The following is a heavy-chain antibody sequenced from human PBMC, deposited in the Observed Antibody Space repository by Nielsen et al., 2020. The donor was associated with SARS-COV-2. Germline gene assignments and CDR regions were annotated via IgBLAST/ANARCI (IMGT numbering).Heavy chain of an antibody. CDR3: TRVNPIRGSWFDAFDI. V-gene: IGHV3-7*03. CDR1: GFTFSRSW. Sequence: GESLKISCAASGFTFSRSWMSWVRQAPGKGLEWVTNIKEDGSEKYYVDSVKGRFTISRDDAKKSLSLQMNSLRTEDTAVYFCTRVNPIRGSWFDAFDIWGQGTMVTVSS. J-gene: IGHJ3*02. D-gene: IGHD6-13*01. CDR2: IKEDGSEK.